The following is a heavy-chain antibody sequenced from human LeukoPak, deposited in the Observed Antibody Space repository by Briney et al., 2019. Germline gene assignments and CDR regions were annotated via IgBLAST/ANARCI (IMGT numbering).Heavy chain of an antibody. CDR3: ARGGYSGYDSDYYYGMDV. J-gene: IGHJ6*02. CDR1: GFTSSSYS. V-gene: IGHV3-21*01. Sequence: GGSLRLSCAASGFTSSSYSMNWVRQAPGKGLEWVSSISSSSSYIYYADSVKGRFTISRDNAKNSLYLQMNSLRAEDTAVYYCARGGYSGYDSDYYYGMDVWGQGTTVTVSS. D-gene: IGHD5-12*01. CDR2: ISSSSSYI.